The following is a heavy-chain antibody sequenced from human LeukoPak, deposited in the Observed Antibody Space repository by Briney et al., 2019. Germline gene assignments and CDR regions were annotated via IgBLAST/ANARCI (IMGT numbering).Heavy chain of an antibody. CDR2: IYPGDSDT. Sequence: HGESLKISCKGSGYSFTNYWIGWVRQMPGKGLEWMGIIYPGDSDTRYSPSFQGQVTISADKSISTAYLQWSSLKASDTAMYYCARHGHSGDSSGYYYEDYYYYGMDVWGQGTTVTVSS. CDR1: GYSFTNYW. D-gene: IGHD3-22*01. V-gene: IGHV5-51*01. CDR3: ARHGHSGDSSGYYYEDYYYYGMDV. J-gene: IGHJ6*02.